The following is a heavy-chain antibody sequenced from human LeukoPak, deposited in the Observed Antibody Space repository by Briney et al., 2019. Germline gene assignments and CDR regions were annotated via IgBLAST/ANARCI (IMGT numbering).Heavy chain of an antibody. J-gene: IGHJ4*02. CDR2: ISGSGGST. D-gene: IGHD4-17*01. CDR1: GFTFSSYD. CDR3: AKEVYAKTYYFDY. Sequence: GGSLRLSCAASGFTFSSYDMSWVRQAPGKGLEWVSAISGSGGSTYYADSVKGRFTISRDNSKNTLYLQMNTLRAENTAVNYCAKEVYAKTYYFDYWGQATLVTVSS. V-gene: IGHV3-23*01.